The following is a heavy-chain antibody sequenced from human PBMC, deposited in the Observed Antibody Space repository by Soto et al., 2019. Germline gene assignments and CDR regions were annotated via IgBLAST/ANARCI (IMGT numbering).Heavy chain of an antibody. D-gene: IGHD2-15*01. CDR2: ISSSSSTI. CDR3: ATEGYCSGDGCHNYFYGMDV. CDR1: DFTFSTYS. J-gene: IGHJ6*02. V-gene: IGHV3-48*02. Sequence: EVQLVESGGGLVQPGGSLRLSCAASDFTFSTYSMNWVRQAPGKGLEWISYISSSSSTIYYADSVKGRFTISRDSGKNSLYLQMNSLRDEDTAVYYCATEGYCSGDGCHNYFYGMDVWGQGTTVTVSS.